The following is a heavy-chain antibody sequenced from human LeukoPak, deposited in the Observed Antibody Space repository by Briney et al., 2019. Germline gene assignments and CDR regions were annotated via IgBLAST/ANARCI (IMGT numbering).Heavy chain of an antibody. CDR2: INAGNGNT. CDR3: ARDREVGATQLGAFDI. V-gene: IGHV1-3*01. D-gene: IGHD1-26*01. J-gene: IGHJ3*02. Sequence: GASVRVSCKASGYTFTSYAMHWVRQAPGQRLEWMGWINAGNGNTKYSQKFQGRVTMTRDTSTSTVYMELSSLRSEDTAVYYCARDREVGATQLGAFDIWGQGTMVTVSS. CDR1: GYTFTSYA.